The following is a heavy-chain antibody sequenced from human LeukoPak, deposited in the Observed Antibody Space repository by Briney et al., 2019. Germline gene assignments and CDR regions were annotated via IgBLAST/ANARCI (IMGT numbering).Heavy chain of an antibody. V-gene: IGHV5-51*01. J-gene: IGHJ5*02. CDR2: IYPGDSDT. CDR1: GSSFTSYW. D-gene: IGHD1-26*01. Sequence: GASLQISCQGSGSSFTSYWIGWVRPVPGKGLEWMGIIYPGDSDTRYSPSFQGQVTISADKSISTAYLQWSSLKASDTAMYYCARLEGATQTYNWFDPWGQGTLVTVSS. CDR3: ARLEGATQTYNWFDP.